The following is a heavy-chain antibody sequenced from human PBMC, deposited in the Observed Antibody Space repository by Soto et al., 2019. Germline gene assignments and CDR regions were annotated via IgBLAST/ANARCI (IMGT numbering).Heavy chain of an antibody. Sequence: SETLSLTCTVSGGSISSGGYYWSWIRQHPGKGLEWIGYIYYSGSTYYNPSLKSRVTISVDTSKNQFSLKLSSVTAADTAVYYCARDGRGDYDFLSGYYIGRYYYGMDVWGQGTTVTVSS. CDR2: IYYSGST. D-gene: IGHD3-3*01. CDR1: GGSISSGGYY. CDR3: ARDGRGDYDFLSGYYIGRYYYGMDV. V-gene: IGHV4-31*03. J-gene: IGHJ6*02.